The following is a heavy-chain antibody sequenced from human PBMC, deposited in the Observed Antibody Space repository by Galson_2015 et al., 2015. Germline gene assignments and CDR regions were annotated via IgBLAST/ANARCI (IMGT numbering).Heavy chain of an antibody. CDR2: IIPIFGTA. D-gene: IGHD3-3*01. CDR1: GGAFSSYA. V-gene: IGHV1-69*13. Sequence: SVKVSCKASGGAFSSYAISWVRQAPGQGLEWMGGIIPIFGTANYAQKFQGRVTITADESTSTAYMELSSLRSEDTAVYYCGRSIFGGASVYYYYGMDVWGQGTTVTVSS. CDR3: GRSIFGGASVYYYYGMDV. J-gene: IGHJ6*02.